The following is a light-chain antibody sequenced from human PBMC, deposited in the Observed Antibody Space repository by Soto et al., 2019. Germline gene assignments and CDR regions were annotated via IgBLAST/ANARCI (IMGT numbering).Light chain of an antibody. CDR3: QQSYSSPPT. CDR2: AAS. V-gene: IGKV1-39*01. CDR1: QSISIY. J-gene: IGKJ1*01. Sequence: DLQMTQSPSSLSASVGDRVTITCRASQSISIYLNWYQQQPGKAPKLLIYAASSLQSGVPSRFGGSGSGTDFTLTISSLQPGDFATYYCQQSYSSPPTFGQGTKVEIK.